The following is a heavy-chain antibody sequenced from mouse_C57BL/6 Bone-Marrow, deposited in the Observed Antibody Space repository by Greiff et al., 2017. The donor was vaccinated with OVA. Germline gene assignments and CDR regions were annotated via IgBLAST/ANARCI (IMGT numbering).Heavy chain of an antibody. J-gene: IGHJ3*01. CDR3: GGYYGSPFAY. V-gene: IGHV1-50*01. CDR1: GYTFTSYW. Sequence: QVQLQQPGAELVKPGASVKLSCKASGYTFTSYWMQWVKQRPGQGLEWIGEIDPSDSYTNYNQKFKGKATLTVDTSSSTAYMQLSSLTSEDSAVYYCGGYYGSPFAYWGQGTLVTVSA. CDR2: IDPSDSYT. D-gene: IGHD1-1*01.